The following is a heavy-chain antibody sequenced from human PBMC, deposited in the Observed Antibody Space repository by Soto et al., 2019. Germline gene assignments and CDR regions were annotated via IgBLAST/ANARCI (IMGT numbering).Heavy chain of an antibody. CDR1: GFTFSNAW. D-gene: IGHD2-2*01. V-gene: IGHV3-15*07. CDR2: IKSKTDGGTT. Sequence: GGSLRLSCAASGFTFSNAWMNWVRQAPGKGLEWVGRIKSKTDGGTTDYAAPVKGRFTISRDDSKNTLYLQMNSLKTEDTAVYYCTAVVVPAAFGFYYYGMDVWGQWTTVTVSS. CDR3: TAVVVPAAFGFYYYGMDV. J-gene: IGHJ6*02.